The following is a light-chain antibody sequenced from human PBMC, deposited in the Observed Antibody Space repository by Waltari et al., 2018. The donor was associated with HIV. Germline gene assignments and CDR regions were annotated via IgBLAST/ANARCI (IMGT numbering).Light chain of an antibody. Sequence: QSALTQPASVSGSLGQSITISCLGTSSDIAPSVSWYQHHPDNAPRLVIYDANTRPSGIPLRFSGSKSGNTASLTISGLQAEDEADYYCASYTRTSTVVFGGGTKVTVL. J-gene: IGLJ3*02. V-gene: IGLV2-14*01. CDR1: SSDIAPS. CDR2: DAN. CDR3: ASYTRTSTVV.